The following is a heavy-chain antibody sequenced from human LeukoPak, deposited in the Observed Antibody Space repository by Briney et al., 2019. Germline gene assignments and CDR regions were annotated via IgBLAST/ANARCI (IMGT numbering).Heavy chain of an antibody. D-gene: IGHD6-19*01. CDR3: ARDHSSGSLTFDY. CDR2: ISGSSSTI. V-gene: IGHV3-48*01. J-gene: IGHJ4*02. CDR1: GFTFSSYS. Sequence: PGGSLRLSCAASGFTFSSYSMNWVRQAPGKGLEWISYISGSSSTIYYADSVKGRFTISRDNAKNSLYLQMNSLRAGDTAVYYCARDHSSGSLTFDYWGQGTLVTVSS.